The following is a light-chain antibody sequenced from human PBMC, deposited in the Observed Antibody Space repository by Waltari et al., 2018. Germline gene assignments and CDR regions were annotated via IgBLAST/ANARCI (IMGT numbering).Light chain of an antibody. J-gene: IGLJ3*02. CDR2: SNN. CDR3: AAWDDSLNGPV. Sequence: QSVLTQPPSASGTPGQRVTISCSGSSSNIGSNTVNWYQLLPGTAPNLLIYSNNQRPSGVPDRFSGSKSGTSASLAISGLQSEDEADYCCAAWDDSLNGPVFGGGTKLTVL. CDR1: SSNIGSNT. V-gene: IGLV1-44*01.